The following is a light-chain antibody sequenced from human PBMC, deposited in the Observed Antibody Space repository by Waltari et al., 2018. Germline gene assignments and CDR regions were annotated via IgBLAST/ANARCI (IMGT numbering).Light chain of an antibody. CDR1: QSISDW. J-gene: IGKJ1*01. V-gene: IGKV1-5*03. CDR3: QHYNSYSPWT. CDR2: KTS. Sequence: DIQMTQSPSTLSASVGDRVTITCRASQSISDWLAWYQQKPGKAPELLIYKTSILESGVPSRFSGSGYGTEFTLTITSLQPDDFATYFCQHYNSYSPWTFGQGTKVEIK.